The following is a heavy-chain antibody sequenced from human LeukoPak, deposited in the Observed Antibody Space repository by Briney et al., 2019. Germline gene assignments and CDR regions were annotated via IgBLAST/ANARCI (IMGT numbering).Heavy chain of an antibody. CDR1: GYTFTSYA. J-gene: IGHJ4*02. D-gene: IGHD6-19*01. V-gene: IGHV1-69*13. CDR2: IIPIFGTA. CDR3: ARGSSSGWYYFDY. Sequence: SVKVSCKASGYTFTSYAISWVRQAPGQGLEWMGGIIPIFGTANYAQKFQGRVTITADESTSTAYMELSSLRSEDTAVYYCARGSSSGWYYFDYWGQGTPVTVSS.